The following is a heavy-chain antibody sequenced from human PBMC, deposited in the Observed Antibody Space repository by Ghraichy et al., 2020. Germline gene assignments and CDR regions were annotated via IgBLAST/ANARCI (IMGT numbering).Heavy chain of an antibody. Sequence: GGSLRLSCVASGFTFTTCGMHWLRQAPGKGLEWVAFIWSDASDSYYSDSVKGRFTISRDNSKNTLYLQMNSLRIEDTGIYYCAKDCGLGGPRDYWGQGTLVTVSS. CDR3: AKDCGLGGPRDY. CDR1: GFTFTTCG. CDR2: IWSDASDS. D-gene: IGHD3-16*01. J-gene: IGHJ4*02. V-gene: IGHV3-30*02.